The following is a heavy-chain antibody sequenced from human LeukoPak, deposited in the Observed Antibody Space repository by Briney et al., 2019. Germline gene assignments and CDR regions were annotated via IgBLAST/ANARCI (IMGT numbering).Heavy chain of an antibody. V-gene: IGHV3-30-3*01. CDR2: ISYDGSNK. CDR1: GFTFSSYA. CDR3: ARDGTVVTPLGFDY. J-gene: IGHJ4*02. D-gene: IGHD4-23*01. Sequence: PGGSLRLSCAASGFTFSSYAMHWVRQAPGKGLEWVAVISYDGSNKYYADSVKGRFTISRDNSKNTLYLQMNSLRAEDTAVYYCARDGTVVTPLGFDYWGQGTLVTVSS.